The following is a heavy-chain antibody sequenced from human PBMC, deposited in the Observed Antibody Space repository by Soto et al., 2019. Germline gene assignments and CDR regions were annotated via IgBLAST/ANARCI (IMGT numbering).Heavy chain of an antibody. J-gene: IGHJ5*02. CDR2: ISSSSSYI. D-gene: IGHD4-17*01. CDR1: GFTFSSYS. Sequence: EVQLVESGGGLVKPGGSLRLSCAASGFTFSSYSMNWVRQAPGKGLEWVSSISSSSSYIYYADSVKGRFTISRDNAKNSLYLQMNSLRAEDTAVYYCARDSHDYGDLNWFDPWGQGTLVTVSS. CDR3: ARDSHDYGDLNWFDP. V-gene: IGHV3-21*01.